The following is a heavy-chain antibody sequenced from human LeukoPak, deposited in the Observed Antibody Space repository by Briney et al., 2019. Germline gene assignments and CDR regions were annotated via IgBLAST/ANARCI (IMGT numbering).Heavy chain of an antibody. J-gene: IGHJ6*02. CDR2: AHYSGST. CDR1: GGSISSSSYY. Sequence: PSETLSLTCTVSGGSISSSSYYWGWIRQPPGKGLEWIGSAHYSGSTYHNPSLKSRVTISVDTSKNQFSLKLSSVTAADTAVYYCARVGGGNYYYYGMDVWGQGTTVTVSS. D-gene: IGHD2-15*01. CDR3: ARVGGGNYYYYGMDV. V-gene: IGHV4-39*01.